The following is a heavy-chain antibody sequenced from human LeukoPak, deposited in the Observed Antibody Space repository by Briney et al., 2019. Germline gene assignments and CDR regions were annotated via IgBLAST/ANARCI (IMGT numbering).Heavy chain of an antibody. CDR2: IYWNSDK. V-gene: IGHV2-5*01. J-gene: IGHJ4*02. D-gene: IGHD6-19*01. CDR3: AHRGGAVAGHYYFDY. Sequence: SGPTLVKPTQTLTLTCTFSGFSLSTTGLGVNWIRQSPGEALEWLALIYWNSDKRYSPSLKSRLTISRDTSKNQVVLTMTNMDPVDTATYYCAHRGGAVAGHYYFDYWGQGTLVTVSS. CDR1: GFSLSTTGLG.